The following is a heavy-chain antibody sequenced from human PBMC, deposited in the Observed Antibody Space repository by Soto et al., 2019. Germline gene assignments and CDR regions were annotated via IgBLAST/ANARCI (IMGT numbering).Heavy chain of an antibody. CDR1: GFTFSSYD. CDR2: IVTAGDT. J-gene: IGHJ4*02. D-gene: IGHD6-13*01. Sequence: EVQLVESGGGLVQPGGSLRLSCAASGFTFSSYDMHWVRQAPGKGLEWVSAIVTAGDTNYPGSVKGRFTISRENAKNSLYLQMNSRRAGDPAVYYCARGGQQLDFDYWGQGTMVTVSS. CDR3: ARGGQQLDFDY. V-gene: IGHV3-13*01.